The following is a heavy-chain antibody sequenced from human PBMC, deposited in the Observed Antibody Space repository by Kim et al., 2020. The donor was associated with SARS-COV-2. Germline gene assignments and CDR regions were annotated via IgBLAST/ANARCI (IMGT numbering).Heavy chain of an antibody. D-gene: IGHD3-10*01. J-gene: IGHJ6*02. V-gene: IGHV4-34*01. Sequence: LKSTVTLSVDKSKNQFSLRLSSVTAADTAVYYCARGPLLWFGEGHYGMDVWGQGTTVTVSS. CDR3: ARGPLLWFGEGHYGMDV.